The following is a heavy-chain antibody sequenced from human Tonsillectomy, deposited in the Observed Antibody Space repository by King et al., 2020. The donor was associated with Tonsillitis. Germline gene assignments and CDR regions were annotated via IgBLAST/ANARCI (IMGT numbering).Heavy chain of an antibody. Sequence: VQLVESGGGLVKPGGSLRLSCAASGFTFGTYTMIWVRQAPGQRLEWVSSISSSTADIYYADSLKGRFTISRDNTKNSLYLQMTSLKVEDTAVYYCARVDLWLVHFDYWGQGALVTVSS. D-gene: IGHD6-19*01. CDR1: GFTFGTYT. V-gene: IGHV3-21*01. CDR2: ISSSTADI. CDR3: ARVDLWLVHFDY. J-gene: IGHJ4*02.